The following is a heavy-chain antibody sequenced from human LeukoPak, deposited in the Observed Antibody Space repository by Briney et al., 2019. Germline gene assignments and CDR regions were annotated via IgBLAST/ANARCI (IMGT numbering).Heavy chain of an antibody. Sequence: SVKVSCKASGYTFTSYYIHWVRQAPGQGLEWMGIINTSGGSTSYAQKFQGRVTMTRDTSTSTVYMELSSLRSEDTAVYYCARDSLYDSSGYYHHYFYYYMDVWGKGTTVTVSS. CDR2: INTSGGST. CDR1: GYTFTSYY. J-gene: IGHJ6*03. CDR3: ARDSLYDSSGYYHHYFYYYMDV. D-gene: IGHD3-22*01. V-gene: IGHV1-46*01.